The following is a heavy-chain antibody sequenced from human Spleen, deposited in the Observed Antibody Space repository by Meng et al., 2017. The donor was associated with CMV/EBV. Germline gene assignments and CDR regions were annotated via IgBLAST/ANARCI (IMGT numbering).Heavy chain of an antibody. CDR2: INPNSGGT. J-gene: IGHJ5*02. CDR1: GYTFTGYY. CDR3: ARAGKYYYDSSAP. Sequence: GQLVQSGVEVSKPGASVKVSCKASGYTFTGYYMHWVRQAPGQGLEWMGWINPNSGGTNYAQKFQGRVTMTRDTSISTAYMELSRLRSDDTAVYYCARAGKYYYDSSAPWGQGTLVTVSS. V-gene: IGHV1-2*02. D-gene: IGHD3-22*01.